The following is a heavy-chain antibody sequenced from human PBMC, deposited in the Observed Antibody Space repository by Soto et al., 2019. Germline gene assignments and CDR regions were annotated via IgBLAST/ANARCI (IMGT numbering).Heavy chain of an antibody. CDR1: GGSISSSSYY. V-gene: IGHV4-39*01. D-gene: IGHD2-8*01. CDR3: ARHRGTLSLTDY. J-gene: IGHJ4*02. CDR2: IYYSGST. Sequence: QLQLQESGPGLVKPSETLSLTCTVSGGSISSSSYYWGWIRQPPGKGLEWIGSIYYSGSTYYNPSLKSRVTISVDTSKNQFSLKRSSVTAADTAVYYCARHRGTLSLTDYWGQGTLVTVSS.